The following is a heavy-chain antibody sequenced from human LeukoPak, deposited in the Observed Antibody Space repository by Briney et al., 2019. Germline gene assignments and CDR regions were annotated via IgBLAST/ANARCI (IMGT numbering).Heavy chain of an antibody. CDR2: ISAYNGNT. CDR1: SYTFTSYG. D-gene: IGHD3-22*01. Sequence: ASVKVSCKASSYTFTSYGISWVRQAPGQGPEWMGWISAYNGNTNYAQKLQGRVTMTTDTSTSTAYMELRSLRSDDTAVYYCARDYLFGYDSSGHFNYWGQGTLVTVSS. CDR3: ARDYLFGYDSSGHFNY. J-gene: IGHJ4*02. V-gene: IGHV1-18*01.